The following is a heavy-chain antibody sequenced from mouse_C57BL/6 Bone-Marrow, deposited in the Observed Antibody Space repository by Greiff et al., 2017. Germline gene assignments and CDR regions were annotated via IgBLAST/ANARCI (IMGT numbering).Heavy chain of an antibody. J-gene: IGHJ1*03. CDR1: GYTFTSYG. D-gene: IGHD2-2*01. Sequence: VQGVESGAELARPGASVKLSCKASGYTFTSYGISWVKQRTGQGLEWIGEIYPRSGNTYYNEKFKGKATLTADKSSSTAYMELRSLTSEDSAVYCCARLYGYDYWYFDVWGTGTTVTVSS. CDR3: ARLYGYDYWYFDV. V-gene: IGHV1-81*01. CDR2: IYPRSGNT.